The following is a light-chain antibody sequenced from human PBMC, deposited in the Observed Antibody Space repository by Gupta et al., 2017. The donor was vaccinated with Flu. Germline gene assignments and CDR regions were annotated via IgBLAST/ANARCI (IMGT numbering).Light chain of an antibody. CDR1: SNDIGGYNL. CDR3: CSYAGSSAFYV. V-gene: IGLV2-23*01. J-gene: IGLJ1*01. Sequence: QSPLTQPASVSGSPGQSLALSCTGTSNDIGGYNLVSWYQHLPGKAPKLIIYEEDKRPSGVYERFSGSKYGNTASLTISGLQAEDEADYYCCSYAGSSAFYVFGGGTKVTV. CDR2: EED.